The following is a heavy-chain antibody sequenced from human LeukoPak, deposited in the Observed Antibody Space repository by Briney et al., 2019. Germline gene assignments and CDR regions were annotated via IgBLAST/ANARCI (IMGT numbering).Heavy chain of an antibody. CDR3: AKPPVRGVIPDY. D-gene: IGHD3-10*01. J-gene: IGHJ4*02. Sequence: PGRSLRLSCAASGFTFSSYAMHWVRQAPGKGLEWVAVISYDGSNKYYADSVKGRFTISRDNSKNTLYLQMNSLRAEDTAVYYCAKPPVRGVIPDYWGQGTLVTVSS. CDR1: GFTFSSYA. CDR2: ISYDGSNK. V-gene: IGHV3-30*18.